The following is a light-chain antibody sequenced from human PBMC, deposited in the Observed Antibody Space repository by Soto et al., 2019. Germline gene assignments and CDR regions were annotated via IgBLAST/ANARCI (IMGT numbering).Light chain of an antibody. V-gene: IGKV3D-15*01. CDR2: GAS. Sequence: EIVLTQSPGTLSLSPGERATLSCRASQSVDSNYLAWYQQKPGQAPRLLIYGASSRATDIPDRFSCSGYGTECTRTISSLQSEDFAVYYCQQYNNWPYTFGLGTKLEMK. CDR1: QSVDSN. CDR3: QQYNNWPYT. J-gene: IGKJ2*01.